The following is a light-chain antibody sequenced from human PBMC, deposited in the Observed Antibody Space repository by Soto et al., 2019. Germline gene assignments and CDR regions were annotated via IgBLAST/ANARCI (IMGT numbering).Light chain of an antibody. V-gene: IGLV1-40*01. CDR3: QSYDSSLSGYVV. Sequence: HSVLTQPPSVSGAPGQRVTISCTGSSSNIGAGYDVHWYQQLPGTAPKLLIYGNSNRPSGVPDRFSGSKSGTSASLAITGLQAEDEADYYCQSYDSSLSGYVVFGGGTTLTVL. J-gene: IGLJ2*01. CDR2: GNS. CDR1: SSNIGAGYD.